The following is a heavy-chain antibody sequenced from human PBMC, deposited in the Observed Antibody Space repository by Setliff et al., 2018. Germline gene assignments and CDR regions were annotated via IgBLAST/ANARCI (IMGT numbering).Heavy chain of an antibody. CDR2: INNYSFKT. V-gene: IGHV1-18*01. CDR3: ARINFYVSSGYYYAPDY. CDR1: GYTFTNYG. D-gene: IGHD3-22*01. Sequence: ASVKVSCKTSGYTFTNYGITWVRQAPGQGLEWMGWINNYSFKTNYPQKFLGRVTVATDTSTGTAYMELGSLTSDDTAIYYCARINFYVSSGYYYAPDYWGPGTLVT. J-gene: IGHJ4*02.